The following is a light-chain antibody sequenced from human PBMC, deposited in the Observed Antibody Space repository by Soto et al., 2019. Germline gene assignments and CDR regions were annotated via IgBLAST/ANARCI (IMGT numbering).Light chain of an antibody. CDR3: QQSYNTPPA. CDR1: QSISNY. CDR2: AAS. Sequence: DIQMTQYPSSLSASXVXXXXXXXXASQSISNYLNWYQQKPGKAPKLLIYAASSLQGGVPSRFSGSGSGTDFTLTISSLQPEDLATYYCQQSYNTPPAFGPGTKVDIK. V-gene: IGKV1-39*01. J-gene: IGKJ3*01.